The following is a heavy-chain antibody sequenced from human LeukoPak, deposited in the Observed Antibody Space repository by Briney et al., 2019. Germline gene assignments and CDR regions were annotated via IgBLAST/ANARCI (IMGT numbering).Heavy chain of an antibody. D-gene: IGHD2-2*01. V-gene: IGHV1-46*01. J-gene: IGHJ4*02. CDR3: ARYCSSTSCYYSGANDY. Sequence: ASVKVSCKSSGYTFTGYYIHWLRQAPGQGLEWMGIINPSGGSTSYAQKFQGRVTMTRDTSTSTVYMELSSLRSEDTAVYYCARYCSSTSCYYSGANDYWGQGTLVTVSS. CDR2: INPSGGST. CDR1: GYTFTGYY.